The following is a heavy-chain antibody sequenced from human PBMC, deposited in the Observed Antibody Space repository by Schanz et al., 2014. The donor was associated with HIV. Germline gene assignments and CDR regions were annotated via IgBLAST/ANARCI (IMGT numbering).Heavy chain of an antibody. Sequence: QVHLVESGGGVVQPGGSLRLSCVASGFTFSAYVMHWGRQAPGKGLEWVASMWSDGSNKYYADSVRGRFTISRDNSKDTLYLEMNSLREDDTAVYSCARDLTGYSTMDAWGQGTTVTVYS. CDR3: ARDLTGYSTMDA. J-gene: IGHJ6*02. CDR2: MWSDGSNK. CDR1: GFTFSAYV. V-gene: IGHV3-33*08. D-gene: IGHD5-18*01.